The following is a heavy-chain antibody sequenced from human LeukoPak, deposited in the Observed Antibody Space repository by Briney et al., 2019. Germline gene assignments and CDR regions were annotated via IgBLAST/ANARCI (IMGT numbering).Heavy chain of an antibody. CDR3: ARDYYGSGSTIDP. Sequence: SETLSLTCTVSGDSISSGDYYWSWIRQPAGKGLEWIGRIYTSGSTNYNPSLKSRVTMSVDTSKNQFSLKLSSVTAADTAVYYCARDYYGSGSTIDPWGQGTLVTVSS. V-gene: IGHV4-61*02. CDR1: GDSISSGDYY. J-gene: IGHJ5*02. CDR2: IYTSGST. D-gene: IGHD3-10*01.